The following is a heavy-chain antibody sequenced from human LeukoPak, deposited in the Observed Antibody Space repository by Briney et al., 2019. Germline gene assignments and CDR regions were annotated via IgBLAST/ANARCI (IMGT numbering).Heavy chain of an antibody. V-gene: IGHV3-48*04. Sequence: GGSLRLSCAASGFTFSTYSMNWVRQAPGKGLEWVSYISSSGSTIYYADSVKGRFTISRDNAKNSLYLQMNSLRAEDTAVYYCARVGDPHYYMDVWGKGTTVTISS. CDR3: ARVGDPHYYMDV. J-gene: IGHJ6*03. CDR2: ISSSGSTI. CDR1: GFTFSTYS.